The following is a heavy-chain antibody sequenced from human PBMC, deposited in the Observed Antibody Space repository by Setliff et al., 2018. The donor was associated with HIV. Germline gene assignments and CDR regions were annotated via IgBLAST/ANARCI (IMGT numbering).Heavy chain of an antibody. J-gene: IGHJ6*03. D-gene: IGHD3-3*01. V-gene: IGHV1-69*02. Sequence: SVKVSCKASRSTFNSHTINWVRQAPGQGLDWMGRIIPILGVANYAQRFKGKVTITADKSTSTVYMELTSLRFDDTAMYYCVRGVQSPPHYSYYYMDVWGEGTMVTVSS. CDR1: RSTFNSHT. CDR2: IIPILGVA. CDR3: VRGVQSPPHYSYYYMDV.